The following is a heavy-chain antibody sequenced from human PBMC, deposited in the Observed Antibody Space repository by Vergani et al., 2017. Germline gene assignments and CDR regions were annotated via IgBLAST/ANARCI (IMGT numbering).Heavy chain of an antibody. CDR2: VEDSGYF. Sequence: QMQLQESGPGLVRPSETLSLTCTVSGGSLSGYYWNWIRQTPGEGLEWIGYVEDSGYFNYNPSLKTRVSMSSDTSNNQFSLMLSSVTVADTAVYDCARSMVSRNPPDYFDNWGQGTLVTVSS. CDR3: ARSMVSRNPPDYFDN. CDR1: GGSLSGYY. V-gene: IGHV4-59*01. J-gene: IGHJ4*02. D-gene: IGHD1-14*01.